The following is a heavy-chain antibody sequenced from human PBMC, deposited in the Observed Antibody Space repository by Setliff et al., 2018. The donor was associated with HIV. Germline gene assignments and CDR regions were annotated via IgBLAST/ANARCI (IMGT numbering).Heavy chain of an antibody. Sequence: PGGSLRLSCAASGFTFSTYWMSWVRQAPGKGLEWVANINQDGREKYYVDSVKGRFTISRDNAKDLLYLQMNSLRGEDTAVYYCAGSRGYFVKADWGQGTLVTVS. V-gene: IGHV3-7*01. D-gene: IGHD3-22*01. J-gene: IGHJ4*02. CDR2: INQDGREK. CDR1: GFTFSTYW. CDR3: AGSRGYFVKAD.